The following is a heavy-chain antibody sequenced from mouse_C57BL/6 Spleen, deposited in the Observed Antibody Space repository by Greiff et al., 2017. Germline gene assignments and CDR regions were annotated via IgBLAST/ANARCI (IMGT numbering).Heavy chain of an antibody. CDR1: GYAFSTYW. Sequence: VQLQQSGAELVKPGASVKISCKASGYAFSTYWMNWVKQRPGKGLEWIRQIYPGDGDTNYNGKFKGKATLTADKSSSTAYMQLSSLTSEDSAVYFCAREGYGYYAMDYWGQGTSVTVSS. CDR2: IYPGDGDT. CDR3: AREGYGYYAMDY. V-gene: IGHV1-80*01. D-gene: IGHD1-1*02. J-gene: IGHJ4*01.